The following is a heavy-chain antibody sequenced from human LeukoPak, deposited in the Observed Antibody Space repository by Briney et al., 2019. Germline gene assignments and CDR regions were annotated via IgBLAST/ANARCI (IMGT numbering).Heavy chain of an antibody. J-gene: IGHJ4*02. D-gene: IGHD4-17*01. CDR2: IYYSGST. Sequence: PSETLSLTCTVSGGSISSSSYYWGWIRQPPGTGLEWIGSIYYSGSTYYNPSLKSRVTISVDTSKNQFSLKLSSVTAADTAVYYCARGLDYGDYAIDYWGQGTLVTVSS. CDR3: ARGLDYGDYAIDY. CDR1: GGSISSSSYY. V-gene: IGHV4-39*01.